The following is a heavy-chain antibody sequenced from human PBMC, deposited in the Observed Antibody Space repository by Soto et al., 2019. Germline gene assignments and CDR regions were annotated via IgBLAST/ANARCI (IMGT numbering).Heavy chain of an antibody. CDR3: ASAFFGELKYFDF. D-gene: IGHD3-10*01. V-gene: IGHV3-72*01. CDR1: GFTFSDHY. Sequence: EVQLVEAGGGLVQPGGPLRLSCAAAGFTFSDHYMEWVRQAPGKGLEWVARIRNKANSYSTEYGAYVKGRFTISRNDSNNSFSLQMNRLNTEDAAVYYSASAFFGELKYFDFWGQGTLVTVSS. J-gene: IGHJ4*02. CDR2: IRNKANSYST.